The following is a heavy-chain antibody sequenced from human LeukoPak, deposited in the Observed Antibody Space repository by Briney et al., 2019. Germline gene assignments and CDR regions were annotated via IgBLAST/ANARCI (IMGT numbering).Heavy chain of an antibody. CDR1: GFTFSSYS. J-gene: IGHJ4*02. CDR3: ARDSNSSPYYFDY. V-gene: IGHV3-21*01. CDR2: ISSSSYI. D-gene: IGHD6-6*01. Sequence: GGSLRLSCAASGFTFSSYSMNWVRQAPGKGLEWVSSISSSSYIYYADSVKGRFTISRDNAKNSLYLQMNSLRAEDTAVYYCARDSNSSPYYFDYWGQGTLVTVSS.